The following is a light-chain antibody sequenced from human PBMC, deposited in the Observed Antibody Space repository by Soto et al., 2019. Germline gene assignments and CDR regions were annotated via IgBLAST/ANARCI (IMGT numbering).Light chain of an antibody. CDR3: CSYVGSMSSRVL. CDR2: EVS. V-gene: IGLV2-23*02. CDR1: SSDVGGYNS. J-gene: IGLJ3*02. Sequence: QSALTQPASVSGSPGQSITISCTGISSDVGGYNSVSWYQQHPGKAPKVIIYEVSKRPSGVSDRFSASKSGTTASLTISGLQDADEAEYYCCSYVGSMSSRVLFGGGTKLTVL.